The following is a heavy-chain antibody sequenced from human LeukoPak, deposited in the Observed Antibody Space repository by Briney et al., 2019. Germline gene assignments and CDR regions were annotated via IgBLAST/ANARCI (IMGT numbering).Heavy chain of an antibody. D-gene: IGHD4-11*01. V-gene: IGHV3-7*01. J-gene: IGHJ4*02. CDR3: ARDRGYSNFDY. Sequence: GGSLRLSCAASGFGFSNYWMSWVRQAPGKGLECVANMNEDGSEKNYVDSVKGRFTISRGNAQDSLYLQMNSLRAEDTAVYYCARDRGYSNFDYWGQGTLLTVSS. CDR2: MNEDGSEK. CDR1: GFGFSNYW.